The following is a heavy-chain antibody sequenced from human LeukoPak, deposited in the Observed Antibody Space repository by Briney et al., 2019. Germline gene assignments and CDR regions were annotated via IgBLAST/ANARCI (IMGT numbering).Heavy chain of an antibody. V-gene: IGHV3-21*01. CDR1: GFTFSSYS. CDR3: ARVTVTTFYYYYGMDV. D-gene: IGHD4-17*01. J-gene: IGHJ6*02. CDR2: ISSSSYI. Sequence: GGSLRLSCAASGFTFSSYSMHWARQAPGKGLEWVSSISSSSYIYYADSVKGRFTISRDNAKNSLYLQMNSLRAEDTAVYYCARVTVTTFYYYYGMDVWGQGTTVTVSS.